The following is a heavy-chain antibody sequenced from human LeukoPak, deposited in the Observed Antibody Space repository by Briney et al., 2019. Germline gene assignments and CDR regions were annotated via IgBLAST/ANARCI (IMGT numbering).Heavy chain of an antibody. J-gene: IGHJ4*02. D-gene: IGHD2-2*01. CDR1: GCNFNTYA. CDR2: ISSSSSTI. CDR3: TRVGGYQLPKFDY. Sequence: GGSLRLSCAASGCNFNTYAMNWVRQAPGKGLEWISYISSSSSTIYYADSVKGRFSISRDNAKNSVHLEMNSPGDEDTAVYYCTRVGGYQLPKFDYWGRGTLVTVSS. V-gene: IGHV3-48*02.